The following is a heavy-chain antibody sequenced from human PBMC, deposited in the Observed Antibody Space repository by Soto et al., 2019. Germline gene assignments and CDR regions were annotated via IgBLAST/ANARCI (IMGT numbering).Heavy chain of an antibody. D-gene: IGHD5-18*01. CDR3: ARDTAMVRANV. J-gene: IGHJ6*02. V-gene: IGHV1-2*02. CDR1: GYTFTGYY. CDR2: INPNSGRT. Sequence: ASVKVSCKASGYTFTGYYMHWVRQAPGQGLEWMGWINPNSGRTNYAQKFQGRVTMTRDTSISTAYMELSRLRSDDTAVYYCARDTAMVRANVWGQGTTVTVSS.